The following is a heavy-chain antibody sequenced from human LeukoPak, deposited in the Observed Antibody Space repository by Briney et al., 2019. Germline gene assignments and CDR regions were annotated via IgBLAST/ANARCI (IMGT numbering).Heavy chain of an antibody. CDR3: ARDPSEGYGDYGYYYYGMDV. CDR1: GFTFSSYS. D-gene: IGHD4-17*01. J-gene: IGHJ6*02. Sequence: GGSLRLSCAASGFTFSSYSMNWVRRAPGKGLEWVSSISSSSSYIYYADSVKGRFTISRDNAKNSLYLQMNSLRAEDTAVYYCARDPSEGYGDYGYYYYGMDVWGQGTTVTVSS. V-gene: IGHV3-21*01. CDR2: ISSSSSYI.